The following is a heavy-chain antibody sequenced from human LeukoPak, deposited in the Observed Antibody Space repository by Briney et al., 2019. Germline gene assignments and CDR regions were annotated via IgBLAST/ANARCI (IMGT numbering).Heavy chain of an antibody. CDR3: AVNPNPGDYYYYGMDV. CDR2: INHSGST. V-gene: IGHV4-34*01. Sequence: SSETLSLTCAVYGGSFSGYYCSWIRQPPGKGLEWIGEINHSGSTNYNPSLKSRVTISVDTSKNQFSLKLSSVTAADTAVYYCAVNPNPGDYYYYGMDVWGQGTTVTVSS. CDR1: GGSFSGYY. D-gene: IGHD4-17*01. J-gene: IGHJ6*02.